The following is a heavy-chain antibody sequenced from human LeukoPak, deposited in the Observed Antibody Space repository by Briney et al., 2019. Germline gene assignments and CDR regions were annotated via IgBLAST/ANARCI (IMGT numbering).Heavy chain of an antibody. CDR2: ISSNGGST. Sequence: QPGGSLRLSCAASGFTFSSYAMHWVRQAPGKGLEYVSAISSNGGSTYYANSVKGRFTISRDDSKNTLYLQMGSLRAEDMAVYYCASLDGPGVKTGSAFDIWGQGTMVTVSS. CDR3: ASLDGPGVKTGSAFDI. J-gene: IGHJ3*02. V-gene: IGHV3-64*01. D-gene: IGHD3-10*01. CDR1: GFTFSSYA.